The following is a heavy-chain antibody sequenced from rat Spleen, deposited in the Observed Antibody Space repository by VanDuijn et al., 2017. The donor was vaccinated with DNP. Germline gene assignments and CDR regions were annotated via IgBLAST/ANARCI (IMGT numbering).Heavy chain of an antibody. CDR1: GFSLTSYS. V-gene: IGHV2-63*01. CDR3: IRDGGGNWFAY. Sequence: QVQLKESGPGLVQPSETLSLTCTVSGFSLTSYSVSWVRQPSGKRPEWMGRVWYDGDTALNPALKSRLSISRDTSKNQVFLKMNSLETGDTGTYYCIRDGGGNWFAYWGQGTLVTVSS. CDR2: VWYDGDT. J-gene: IGHJ3*01.